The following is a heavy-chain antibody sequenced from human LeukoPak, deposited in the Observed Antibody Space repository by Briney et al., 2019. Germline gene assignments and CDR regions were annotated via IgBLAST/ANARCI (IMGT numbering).Heavy chain of an antibody. CDR3: ARDGGTSRRYFDY. J-gene: IGHJ4*02. CDR2: INTDESST. D-gene: IGHD4-23*01. V-gene: IGHV3-74*03. Sequence: GGSLRLSCAASGFTFSNYWMHWVRQAPGKGLVWVSRINTDESSTKYADSVKGRFTISRDNSKNTLYLQMNSLRAEDTAVYYCARDGGTSRRYFDYWGQGTLVTVSS. CDR1: GFTFSNYW.